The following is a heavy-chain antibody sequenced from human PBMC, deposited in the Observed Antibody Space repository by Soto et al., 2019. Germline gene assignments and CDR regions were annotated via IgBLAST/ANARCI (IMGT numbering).Heavy chain of an antibody. CDR1: GYSFTSYW. CDR2: IYPGDSDT. J-gene: IGHJ5*02. CDR3: ARISATIFGVVTNNWFDP. D-gene: IGHD3-3*01. Sequence: PGESLKISCKGSGYSFTSYWIGWVRQMPGKGLEWMGIIYPGDSDTRYSPSFQGQVTISADKSISTAYLQWGSLKASDTAMYYCARISATIFGVVTNNWFDPWGQGTLVTVSS. V-gene: IGHV5-51*01.